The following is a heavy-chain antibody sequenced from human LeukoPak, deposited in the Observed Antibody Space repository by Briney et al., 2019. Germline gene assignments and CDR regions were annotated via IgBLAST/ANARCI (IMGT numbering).Heavy chain of an antibody. V-gene: IGHV3-30*02. J-gene: IGHJ2*01. CDR1: GFTFSSYA. Sequence: GGSLRLSCAASGFTFSSYAMHWVRQAPGKGLEWVTFIQYDGTNKYYADSVKGRFTISRENAKNSLYLQVNSLRAGDTAVYYCARAGYSSTWYSRYFDLWGRGTLVTVSS. CDR3: ARAGYSSTWYSRYFDL. CDR2: IQYDGTNK. D-gene: IGHD6-13*01.